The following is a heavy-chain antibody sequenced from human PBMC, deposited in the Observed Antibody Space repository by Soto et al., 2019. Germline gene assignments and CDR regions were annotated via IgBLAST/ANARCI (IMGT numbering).Heavy chain of an antibody. D-gene: IGHD2-2*01. CDR1: GYTFSNAW. CDR2: IKSNADGGTI. CDR3: ATDLVLVLQAAII. J-gene: IGHJ4*02. Sequence: PGGSLRLSCAASGYTFSNAWMNWVRQAPGKGLEWVGRIKSNADGGTIGYAAPVKGRFTISRDDSKNTLFLQMNSLKTEDTALYYCATDLVLVLQAAIIWGQGTLVTVSS. V-gene: IGHV3-15*01.